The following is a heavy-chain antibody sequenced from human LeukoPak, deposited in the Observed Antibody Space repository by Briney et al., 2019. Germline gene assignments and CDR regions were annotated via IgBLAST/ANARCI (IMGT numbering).Heavy chain of an antibody. CDR2: ISYDGSNK. V-gene: IGHV3-30*18. CDR1: GFTFSSYG. CDR3: ANSYYYYMDV. Sequence: GRSLRLSCAASGFTFSSYGMHGVRQAPGQGLEWVAVISYDGSNKYYADSVKGRFTISRDNSKNTLYLQMNSLRAEDTAVYYCANSYYYYMDVWGKGTTVSVSS. J-gene: IGHJ6*03.